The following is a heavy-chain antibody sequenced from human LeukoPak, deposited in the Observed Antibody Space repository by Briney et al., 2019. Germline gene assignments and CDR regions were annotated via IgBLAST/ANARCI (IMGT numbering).Heavy chain of an antibody. CDR2: IDHAGTT. CDR3: AGLIRPGWFDL. D-gene: IGHD1-14*01. Sequence: SETLSLTCVVSGGSIITNDYWWGWIRQPPGKGLEWIVTIDHAGTTFYNVSLKSRVTISVDTSKNQFSLKLSSVTAADTAVYYCAGLIRPGWFDLWGQGTLVTVSS. CDR1: GGSIITNDYW. J-gene: IGHJ5*02. V-gene: IGHV4-39*01.